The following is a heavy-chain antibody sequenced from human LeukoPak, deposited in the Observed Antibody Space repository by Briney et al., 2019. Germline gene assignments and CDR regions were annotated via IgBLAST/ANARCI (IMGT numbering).Heavy chain of an antibody. CDR1: GFTFSSYD. CDR2: IGTAGDT. J-gene: IGHJ4*02. CDR3: ARADSSGWYGASIDY. D-gene: IGHD6-19*01. V-gene: IGHV3-13*01. Sequence: PGGSLRLSCAASGFTFSSYDMHWVRQATGKGLEWVSAIGTAGDTYYPGSVKGRFTISRENAKNSLYLQMNSLRAGDTAVYYCARADSSGWYGASIDYWGQGTLVTVSS.